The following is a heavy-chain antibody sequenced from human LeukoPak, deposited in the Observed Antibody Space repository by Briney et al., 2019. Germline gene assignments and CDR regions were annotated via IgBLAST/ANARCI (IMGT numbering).Heavy chain of an antibody. J-gene: IGHJ5*02. D-gene: IGHD3-10*01. CDR1: GGSISSYH. CDR2: IYYSGST. V-gene: IGHV4-59*01. Sequence: SETLSLTCTVSGGSISSYHWSWIREPPGEGVEWIGYIYYSGSTNYNPSLKSRVSISVDTSKNQFSLKLSSVTAADTAVYYCARTLLWFGELSRGWFDPWGQGTLVTVSS. CDR3: ARTLLWFGELSRGWFDP.